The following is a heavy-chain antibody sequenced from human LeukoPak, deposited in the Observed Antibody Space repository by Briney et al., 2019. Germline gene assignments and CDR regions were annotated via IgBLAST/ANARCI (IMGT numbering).Heavy chain of an antibody. CDR3: ARDFSSGWDLFDY. V-gene: IGHV1-18*01. Sequence: ASVKVSCKASGYTFISYGISWVRQAPGQGLEWMGWISAYNGNTNYAQKLQGRVTMTRDTSTSSAYMELRSLRSDDTAMYYCARDFSSGWDLFDYWGQGTLVTVSS. CDR2: ISAYNGNT. D-gene: IGHD1-26*01. J-gene: IGHJ4*02. CDR1: GYTFISYG.